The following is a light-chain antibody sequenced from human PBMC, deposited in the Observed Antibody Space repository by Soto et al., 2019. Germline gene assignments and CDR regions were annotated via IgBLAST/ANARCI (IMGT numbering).Light chain of an antibody. CDR1: QSITTW. Sequence: IQMAQSPSTLSASVGDRFTIACRASQSITTWLAWYQQKPGKAPKLLIYAASSLQSGVPSRFSGSGSGTDFTLTISSLQPEDFATYYCLQDYNYPRTFGQGTKVDIK. V-gene: IGKV1-6*01. CDR3: LQDYNYPRT. CDR2: AAS. J-gene: IGKJ1*01.